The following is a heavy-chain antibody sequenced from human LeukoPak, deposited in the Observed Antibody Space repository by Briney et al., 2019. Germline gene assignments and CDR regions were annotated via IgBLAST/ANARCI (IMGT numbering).Heavy chain of an antibody. J-gene: IGHJ6*04. CDR1: GGTFSSYA. D-gene: IGHD3-10*01. CDR2: IIPIFGTA. V-gene: IGHV1-69*01. CDR3: AGDSLGELLEPPYYYYGMDV. Sequence: ASVKVSCKASGGTFSSYAISWVRQAPGQGLEWMGGIIPIFGTANYAQKFQGRVTITADESTSTAYMELSSLRSEDTAVYYCAGDSLGELLEPPYYYYGMDVWGKGTTVTVSS.